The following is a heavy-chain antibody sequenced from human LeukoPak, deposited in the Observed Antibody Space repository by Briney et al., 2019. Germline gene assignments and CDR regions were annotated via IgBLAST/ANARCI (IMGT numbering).Heavy chain of an antibody. CDR2: TSSSDAGT. Sequence: GGSLRLSCAVSGFPLSSYAMSWVRQAPGKGLEWVSATSSSDAGTYYADSVRGRFTISRDNSKNTLYLQMNSLRAEDTAVYYCAKGGIAAAGPPAIDYWGQGTLVTVSS. CDR1: GFPLSSYA. D-gene: IGHD6-13*01. V-gene: IGHV3-23*01. J-gene: IGHJ4*02. CDR3: AKGGIAAAGPPAIDY.